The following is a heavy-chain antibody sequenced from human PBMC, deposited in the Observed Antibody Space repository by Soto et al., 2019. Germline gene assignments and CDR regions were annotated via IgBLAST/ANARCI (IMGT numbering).Heavy chain of an antibody. Sequence: QVQLVESGGGVVQPGRSLRLSCAASGFTFSSYGMHWVHQAPGKGLEWVAVIWYDGSNKYYADSVKGRFTISRDNSKNTLYLQMNSLRAEDTAVYYCARDGPGYYDSSGYPYYFDYWGQGTLVTVSS. CDR3: ARDGPGYYDSSGYPYYFDY. CDR1: GFTFSSYG. J-gene: IGHJ4*02. V-gene: IGHV3-33*01. CDR2: IWYDGSNK. D-gene: IGHD3-22*01.